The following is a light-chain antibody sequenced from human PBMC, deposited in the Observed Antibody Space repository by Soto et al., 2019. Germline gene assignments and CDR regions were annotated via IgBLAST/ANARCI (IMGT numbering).Light chain of an antibody. CDR1: TSDFGDYKY. V-gene: IGLV2-14*01. Sequence: QSVLTQPASVSGSPGQSITISCTGTTSDFGDYKYVSWYQQHPGKAPKLMIYEVSFRPSGVSNRFSGSKSGNTASLTISGLQPEDEADYYCSSYTIRSTLVIGGGTKVTVL. CDR2: EVS. CDR3: SSYTIRSTLV. J-gene: IGLJ2*01.